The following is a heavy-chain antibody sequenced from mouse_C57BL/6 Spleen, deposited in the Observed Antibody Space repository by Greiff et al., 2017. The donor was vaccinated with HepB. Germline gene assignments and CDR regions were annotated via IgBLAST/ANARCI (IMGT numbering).Heavy chain of an antibody. J-gene: IGHJ2*01. V-gene: IGHV1-62-2*01. CDR1: GYTFTEYT. CDR2: FYPGSGSI. CDR3: ARHEERARRHYYGSSPGRFDY. Sequence: QVQLQQSGAELVKPGASVKLSCKASGYTFTEYTIHWVKQRSGQGLEWIGWFYPGSGSIKYNEKFKDKATLTADKSSNTVYMELSRLTSEDSAVYFCARHEERARRHYYGSSPGRFDYWGQGTTLTVSS. D-gene: IGHD1-1*01.